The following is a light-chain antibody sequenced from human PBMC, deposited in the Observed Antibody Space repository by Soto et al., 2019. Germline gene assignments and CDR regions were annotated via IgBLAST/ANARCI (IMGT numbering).Light chain of an antibody. Sequence: QSVLTQPASVSGSPGQSITMSCAGTSGDVGAYNYVTWFQQYPGKVPKLIIYDVSARPSGVSDRFSGSKSGNTASLTISGLLAEDEADYYCGSYTTINTMIFGGGTKLTVL. V-gene: IGLV2-14*01. CDR3: GSYTTINTMI. CDR2: DVS. J-gene: IGLJ2*01. CDR1: SGDVGAYNY.